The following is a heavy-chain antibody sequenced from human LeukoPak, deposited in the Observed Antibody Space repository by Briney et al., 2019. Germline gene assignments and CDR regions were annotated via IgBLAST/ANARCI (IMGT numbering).Heavy chain of an antibody. CDR1: GYTFTGYY. Sequence: ASVKVSCKASGYTFTGYYMHWVRQAPGQGLEWMGWINPNSGGTNYAQKFQGRVTMTRDTSISTACMELSRLRSDDTAVYYCARVPQGVVVVAATPLYYGMDVWGQGTTVTVSS. CDR3: ARVPQGVVVVAATPLYYGMDV. J-gene: IGHJ6*02. V-gene: IGHV1-2*02. CDR2: INPNSGGT. D-gene: IGHD2-15*01.